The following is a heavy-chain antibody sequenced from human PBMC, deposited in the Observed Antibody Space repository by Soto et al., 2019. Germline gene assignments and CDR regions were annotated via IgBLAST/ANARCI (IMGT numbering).Heavy chain of an antibody. V-gene: IGHV4-39*02. CDR1: GGSISSSSYY. Sequence: QLQLQESGPGLVKPSETLSLTCTVSGGSISSSSYYWGWIRQPPGKGLEWIGSIYYSGSTYYNPSLKSRVTIAVDTAKNQFSLKLSSVTAADTAVYYCARDGGNSREPFDPWGQGTLVTVSA. CDR2: IYYSGST. J-gene: IGHJ5*02. D-gene: IGHD2-21*02. CDR3: ARDGGNSREPFDP.